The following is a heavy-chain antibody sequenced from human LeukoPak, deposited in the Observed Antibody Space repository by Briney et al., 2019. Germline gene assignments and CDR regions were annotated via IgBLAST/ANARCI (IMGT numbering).Heavy chain of an antibody. V-gene: IGHV3-23*01. D-gene: IGHD2-15*01. Sequence: PGGSLRLSCAASGFTFSSYAMSWVRQAPGKGLEWVSAISGSGGSTYYADSVKGRFTISRDNSKSTLYLQMNSLRAEDTAVYYCAKDMDIVVAVDALDYWGQGTLVTVSS. CDR1: GFTFSSYA. CDR3: AKDMDIVVAVDALDY. CDR2: ISGSGGST. J-gene: IGHJ4*02.